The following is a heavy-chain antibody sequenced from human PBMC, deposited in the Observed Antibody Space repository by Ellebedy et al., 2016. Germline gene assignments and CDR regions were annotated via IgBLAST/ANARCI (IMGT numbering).Heavy chain of an antibody. D-gene: IGHD4-17*01. V-gene: IGHV3-23*01. J-gene: IGHJ4*02. Sequence: GGSLRLSXAASGFTFSDFFMSWVRQVPGGGLEWFSTISGDGRTTFSADSVKGRFAISRDNSRNTVFLLMNSLRAEDTAVYYCYYGHYSGSWGQGTLVTVSS. CDR1: GFTFSDFF. CDR2: ISGDGRTT. CDR3: YYGHYSGS.